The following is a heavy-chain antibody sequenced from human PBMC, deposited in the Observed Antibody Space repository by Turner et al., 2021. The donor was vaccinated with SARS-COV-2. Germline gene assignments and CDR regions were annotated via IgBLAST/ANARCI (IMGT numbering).Heavy chain of an antibody. J-gene: IGHJ4*02. D-gene: IGHD3-22*01. CDR2: IYYSGST. Sequence: QLQLQESRPGLGKPSETLSLICTVPGGSISSRSYFWGWIRQAPGKGLEWIGSIYYSGSTYHNPSLKSRVTISVDTSKNQFSLKLSSVTAADTAVYYCARNSPKWYYYDSSGYYDYWGQGTLVTVSS. CDR3: ARNSPKWYYYDSSGYYDY. V-gene: IGHV4-39*01. CDR1: GGSISSRSYF.